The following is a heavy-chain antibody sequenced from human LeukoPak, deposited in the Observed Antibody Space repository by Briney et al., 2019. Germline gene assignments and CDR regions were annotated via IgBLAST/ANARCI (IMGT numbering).Heavy chain of an antibody. CDR3: AREGSRDGYNFYSLDY. CDR2: ISYDGSNK. V-gene: IGHV3-30*04. J-gene: IGHJ4*02. Sequence: GGSLRLSCAASGFTFSSYAMHWVRQAPGKGLEWVAVISYDGSNKYYADSVKGRFTISRDNSKNTLYLQMNSLRAEDTAVYYCAREGSRDGYNFYSLDYWGQGTLVTVSS. CDR1: GFTFSSYA. D-gene: IGHD5-24*01.